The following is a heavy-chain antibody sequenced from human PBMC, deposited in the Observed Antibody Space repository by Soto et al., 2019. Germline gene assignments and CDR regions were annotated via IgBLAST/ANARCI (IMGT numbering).Heavy chain of an antibody. D-gene: IGHD1-26*01. V-gene: IGHV1-69*02. Sequence: SVKVSCKASGGTFSSYTISWVRQAPGQGLEWMGRIIPILGIANYAQKFQGRVTITADKSTSTAYMELSSLRSEDTAVYYCARPRNSGRLQWSGAFDIWGQGTMVTVSS. CDR1: GGTFSSYT. CDR2: IIPILGIA. CDR3: ARPRNSGRLQWSGAFDI. J-gene: IGHJ3*02.